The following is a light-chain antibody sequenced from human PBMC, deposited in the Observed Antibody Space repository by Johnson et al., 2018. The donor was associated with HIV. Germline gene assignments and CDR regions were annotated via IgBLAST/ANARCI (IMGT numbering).Light chain of an antibody. CDR3: ATWDNSLSAGRNV. Sequence: QSVLTQPPSVSAAPGQKVTISCSGSSSNIGNNYVSWYQQLPGTAPKLLIYDNTKRHSGIHDRSSGSKSGTSDTLDITGLQTREEADYYCATWDNSLSAGRNVFGTGTKVTVL. V-gene: IGLV1-51*01. J-gene: IGLJ1*01. CDR1: SSNIGNNY. CDR2: DNT.